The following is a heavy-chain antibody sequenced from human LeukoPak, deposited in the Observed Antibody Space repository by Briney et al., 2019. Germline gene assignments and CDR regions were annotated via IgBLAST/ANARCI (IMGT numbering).Heavy chain of an antibody. V-gene: IGHV2-5*02. J-gene: IGHJ4*02. CDR2: IYWDDDK. Sequence: SGPTLVNPTQTLTLTCTFSGFSLSTSGVGVGWIRQPPGKALEWLALIYWDDDKRYSPSLKSRLTITKDTSKNQVVLTMTNMDPVDTSTYYCAHSSTMIRGVMDRWFGYWGQGTLVTVSS. CDR1: GFSLSTSGVG. D-gene: IGHD3-10*01. CDR3: AHSSTMIRGVMDRWFGY.